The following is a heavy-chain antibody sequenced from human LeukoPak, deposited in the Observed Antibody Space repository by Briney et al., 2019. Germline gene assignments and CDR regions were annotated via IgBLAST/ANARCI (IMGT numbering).Heavy chain of an antibody. J-gene: IGHJ3*02. CDR3: ARGESSQDAFDI. D-gene: IGHD6-6*01. Sequence: PGGSLRLSCAISGFTVSSNYMNWVRQAPGKGLEWVSVIYSGGTTYYADSVKGRFSISRDNSKNTLYLQMNSLRAEDTAVYYCARGESSQDAFDIWGQGTMVTVSS. CDR2: IYSGGTT. V-gene: IGHV3-66*01. CDR1: GFTVSSNY.